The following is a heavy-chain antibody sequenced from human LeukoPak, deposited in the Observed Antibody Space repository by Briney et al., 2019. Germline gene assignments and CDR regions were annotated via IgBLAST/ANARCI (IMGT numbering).Heavy chain of an antibody. CDR1: GGTFTSYA. Sequence: SVKVSCKVSGGTFTSYAISWVRQAPGQGLEWMGGIIPIFGTANYAQKFQGRVTITTDESTSTAYMELSSLRSEDTAVYYCARDRTSLGYCSGGSCRYDAFDIWGQGTMVTVSS. CDR2: IIPIFGTA. CDR3: ARDRTSLGYCSGGSCRYDAFDI. V-gene: IGHV1-69*05. D-gene: IGHD2-15*01. J-gene: IGHJ3*02.